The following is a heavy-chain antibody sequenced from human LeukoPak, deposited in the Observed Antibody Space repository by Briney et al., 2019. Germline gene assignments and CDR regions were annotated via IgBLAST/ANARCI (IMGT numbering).Heavy chain of an antibody. CDR2: IYPGDSDT. Sequence: GESLKISCKGSGYSFTSHWIGWVRQMPGKGLGWMGIIYPGDSDTRYSPSFQGQVTISADKSISTAYLQWSSLKASDTAMYYCARSIAAAPGAFDIWGQGTTVTVSS. D-gene: IGHD6-13*01. CDR3: ARSIAAAPGAFDI. V-gene: IGHV5-51*01. J-gene: IGHJ3*02. CDR1: GYSFTSHW.